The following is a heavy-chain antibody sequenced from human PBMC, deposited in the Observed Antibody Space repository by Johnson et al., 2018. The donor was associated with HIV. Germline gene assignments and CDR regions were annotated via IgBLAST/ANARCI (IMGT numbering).Heavy chain of an antibody. CDR3: AREITLYYYDYAACDL. CDR2: ISYDGSNK. CDR1: GFTFSSYG. Sequence: QVQLVESGGGVVQPGRSLRLSCAASGFTFSSYGMHWVRQAPGKGLEWVAVISYDGSNKYYADSVKGRFTISRDNSKNTLYLQMNSLRAEDTALYYCAREITLYYYDYAACDLWGQGTTVTVSS. J-gene: IGHJ3*01. D-gene: IGHD3-22*01. V-gene: IGHV3-30*03.